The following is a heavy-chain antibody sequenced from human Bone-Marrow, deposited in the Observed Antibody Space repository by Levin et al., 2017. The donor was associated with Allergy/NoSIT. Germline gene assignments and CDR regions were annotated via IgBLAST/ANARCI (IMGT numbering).Heavy chain of an antibody. CDR2: INRDGSVT. CDR1: GFPFSAYS. V-gene: IGHV3-43*01. CDR3: AKEEPGTTWGALDS. J-gene: IGHJ4*02. D-gene: IGHD1-7*01. Sequence: PGGSLRLSCTASGFPFSAYSMQWVRQPPGKVLEWVALINRDGSVTFYGDSVKGRFTVSTDNTRHSLHLQMNSLRIEDTDLYYCAKEEPGTTWGALDSGGQGTLVTVSS.